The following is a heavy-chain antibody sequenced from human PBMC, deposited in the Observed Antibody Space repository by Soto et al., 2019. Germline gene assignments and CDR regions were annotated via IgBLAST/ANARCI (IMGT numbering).Heavy chain of an antibody. V-gene: IGHV4-31*03. CDR3: ARDGSSSWYGPNWFDP. Sequence: PSETLSLTCTVSGGSISSGGYYWSWIRQHPGKGLEWIGYIYYSGSTYYNPSLKSRVTISVDTSKNQFSLKLSSVTAADTAVYYCARDGSSSWYGPNWFDPWGQGTLVTVSS. CDR1: GGSISSGGYY. J-gene: IGHJ5*02. D-gene: IGHD6-13*01. CDR2: IYYSGST.